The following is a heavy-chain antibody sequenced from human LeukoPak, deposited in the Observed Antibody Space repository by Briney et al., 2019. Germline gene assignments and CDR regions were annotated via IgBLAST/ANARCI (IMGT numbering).Heavy chain of an antibody. CDR2: ISGSGGST. Sequence: PGGSLRLSCAASGFTFSSYAMSWVRQAPGKGLEWVSAISGSGGSTYYADSVKGRFTISRDNSKNTLYLQMNSLRAEDTAVYYCANGMHYYGSGSYPWLYYYYGMDVWGQGTTVTVSS. V-gene: IGHV3-23*01. J-gene: IGHJ6*02. D-gene: IGHD3-10*01. CDR3: ANGMHYYGSGSYPWLYYYYGMDV. CDR1: GFTFSSYA.